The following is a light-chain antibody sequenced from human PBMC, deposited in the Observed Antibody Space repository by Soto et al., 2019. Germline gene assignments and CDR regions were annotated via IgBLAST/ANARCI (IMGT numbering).Light chain of an antibody. CDR1: QSISSN. V-gene: IGKV3-15*01. Sequence: EIVMTQSPATLSVSPGERATLFCRASQSISSNLAWYQQKAGQAPRLLIYGTSTRATGIPARFSGSGSGTEFTLTISSLQSEDCAVYYCQHYNNWPPLTFGGGTKVEIK. CDR2: GTS. J-gene: IGKJ4*01. CDR3: QHYNNWPPLT.